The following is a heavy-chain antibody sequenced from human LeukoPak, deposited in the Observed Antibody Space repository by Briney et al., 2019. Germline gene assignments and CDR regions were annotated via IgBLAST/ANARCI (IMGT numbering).Heavy chain of an antibody. V-gene: IGHV1-69*04. J-gene: IGHJ6*02. CDR2: IIPILGIA. D-gene: IGHD4-17*01. CDR1: GGTFSSYA. CDR3: ARPETTVVTKDPYYYGMDV. Sequence: SVKVSCKASGGTFSSYAISWVRQAPGQGLEWMGRIIPILGIANYAQKFQGRVTITADKSTSTAYVELSSLRSEDTAVYYCARPETTVVTKDPYYYGMDVWGQGTTVTVSS.